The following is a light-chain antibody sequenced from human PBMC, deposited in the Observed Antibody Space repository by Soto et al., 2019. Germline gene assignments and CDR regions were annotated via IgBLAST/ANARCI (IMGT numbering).Light chain of an antibody. CDR2: GDN. CDR3: QSYDISLHNYV. V-gene: IGLV1-40*01. Sequence: QSLFTQPPAVSGAPGHRFSISCTGSTSNIGAPYDVHWYQHLPGTAPKLLIYGDNNRPSGVPDRFSGSKSGTSASLAITRLQAEDEADYYCQSYDISLHNYVFGAGTKVTVL. J-gene: IGLJ1*01. CDR1: TSNIGAPYD.